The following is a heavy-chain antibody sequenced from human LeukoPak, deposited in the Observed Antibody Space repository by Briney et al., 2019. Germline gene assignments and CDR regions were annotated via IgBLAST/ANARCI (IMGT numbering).Heavy chain of an antibody. D-gene: IGHD2/OR15-2a*01. CDR2: MNPNSGNT. Sequence: ASVKVSCKASGGTFSSYAINWVRQATGQGLEWMGWMNPNSGNTGYAQKFQGRVTMTRNTSISTAYMELSSLRSEDTAVYYCARGPSYGNGFVDAFDIWGQGTMVTVSS. V-gene: IGHV1-8*02. J-gene: IGHJ3*02. CDR3: ARGPSYGNGFVDAFDI. CDR1: GGTFSSYA.